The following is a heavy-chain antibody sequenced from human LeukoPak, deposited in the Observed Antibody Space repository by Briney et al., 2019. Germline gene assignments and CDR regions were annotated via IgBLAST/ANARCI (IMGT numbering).Heavy chain of an antibody. J-gene: IGHJ5*02. V-gene: IGHV4-59*01. CDR2: IYYSGST. Sequence: SETLSLTCTVSGGSISSYYWSWIRQPPGKGLEWIGYIYYSGSTNYNPSLKSRVTISVDTSKNQFSLKLSSVTAADTAVYFCARGGYYGSGNDFRFDPWGQGTLVTVSS. CDR1: GGSISSYY. D-gene: IGHD3-10*01. CDR3: ARGGYYGSGNDFRFDP.